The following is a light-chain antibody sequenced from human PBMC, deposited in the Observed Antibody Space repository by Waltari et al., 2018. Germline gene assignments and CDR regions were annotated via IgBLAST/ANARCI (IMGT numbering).Light chain of an antibody. Sequence: QSTLTQPRSVSGSPGPSANISCPGMTRAVDHYHFFPWYQQHPGTAPKLMIHDVTKRPSGVPDRFSHSKSGNTASLTLSALQAEDEAYDYCCSYVGSHTNWVFGGGTKLTVL. CDR3: CSYVGSHTNWV. J-gene: IGLJ3*02. CDR1: TRAVDHYHF. V-gene: IGLV2-11*01. CDR2: DVT.